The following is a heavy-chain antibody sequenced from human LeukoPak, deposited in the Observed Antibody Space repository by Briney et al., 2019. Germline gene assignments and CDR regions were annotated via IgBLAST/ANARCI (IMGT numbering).Heavy chain of an antibody. CDR2: IYPGDSDT. D-gene: IGHD3-10*01. V-gene: IGHV5-51*01. J-gene: IGHJ4*02. CDR1: GYRFTSYW. CDR3: ARRYGSGSYYNVYYFDY. Sequence: GESLKISCKGSGYRFTSYWIGWVRPMPGKGLEWMGIIYPGDSDTRYSPSFQGQVTISADKSISTAYLQWSSLKASDTAMYYCARRYGSGSYYNVYYFDYWGQGTLVTVSS.